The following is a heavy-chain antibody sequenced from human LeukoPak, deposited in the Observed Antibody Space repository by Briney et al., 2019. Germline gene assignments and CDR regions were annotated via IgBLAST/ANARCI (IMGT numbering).Heavy chain of an antibody. D-gene: IGHD3-10*01. J-gene: IGHJ4*02. CDR3: AKDKLLWFGGSPSY. CDR2: IRYDGSNK. Sequence: GGSLRLSCAASGFTFSSYEMNWVRQAPGKGLEWVAFIRYDGSNKYYADSVKGRFTISRDNSKNTLYLQMNSLRAEDTAVYYCAKDKLLWFGGSPSYWGQGTLVTVSS. V-gene: IGHV3-30*02. CDR1: GFTFSSYE.